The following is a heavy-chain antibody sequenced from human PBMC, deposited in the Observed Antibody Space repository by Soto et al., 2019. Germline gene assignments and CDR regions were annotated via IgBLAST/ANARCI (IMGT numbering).Heavy chain of an antibody. Sequence: PGESLKISCQGSGYPYTKYWITWVRQMPGKGLEWMGIIYPSDSNTKYSPSFQGQVTISADKSISTAYLQWSSLKASDTAMYYCAKVMPDYGIYHYGMDVWGQGTTVTVSS. V-gene: IGHV5-51*01. CDR3: AKVMPDYGIYHYGMDV. CDR2: IYPSDSNT. D-gene: IGHD4-17*01. CDR1: GYPYTKYW. J-gene: IGHJ6*02.